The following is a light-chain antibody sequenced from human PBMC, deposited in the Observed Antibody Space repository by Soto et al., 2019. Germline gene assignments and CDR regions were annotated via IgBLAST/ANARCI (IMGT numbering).Light chain of an antibody. CDR2: EGS. V-gene: IGLV2-23*01. CDR1: SSDVGSYNL. CDR3: CSYAGSSTVV. Sequence: QPVLTQPASVSGSPGQSITISCTGTSSDVGSYNLVSWYQQHPGKAPKLMIYEGSKRPSGVSNRFSGSKPGNTASLTISGLQAEDEADYYCCSYAGSSTVVFGGGTKLTVL. J-gene: IGLJ2*01.